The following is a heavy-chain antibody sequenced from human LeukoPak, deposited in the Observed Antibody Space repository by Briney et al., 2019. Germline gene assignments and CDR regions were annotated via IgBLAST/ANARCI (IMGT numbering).Heavy chain of an antibody. CDR2: INAGNGNT. V-gene: IGHV1-3*01. J-gene: IGHJ5*02. Sequence: ASVKVSCKASGYTFTSYAIHWVRQAPGQRLEWMGWINAGNGNTKYSQKFQGRVTITRDTSASTAYMELSSQTSEDTAVYYCARDRFSYGSGSYLRWLDPWGQGTLVTVSS. CDR3: ARDRFSYGSGSYLRWLDP. D-gene: IGHD3-10*01. CDR1: GYTFTSYA.